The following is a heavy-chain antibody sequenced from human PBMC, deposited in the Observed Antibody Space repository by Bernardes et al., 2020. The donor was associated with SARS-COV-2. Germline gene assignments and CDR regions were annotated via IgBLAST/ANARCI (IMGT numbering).Heavy chain of an antibody. CDR3: ARRDSDYGESDY. D-gene: IGHD4-17*01. V-gene: IGHV3-7*01. Sequence: GGSLRLSCAASGFTFSSYWMNWVRQAPGKGLEWVANINQDGTEKYYVASVEGRFTISRDNAKNSLSLQMNSLRVEDTAVYYCARRDSDYGESDYWGQGTLVTVSS. CDR1: GFTFSSYW. CDR2: INQDGTEK. J-gene: IGHJ4*02.